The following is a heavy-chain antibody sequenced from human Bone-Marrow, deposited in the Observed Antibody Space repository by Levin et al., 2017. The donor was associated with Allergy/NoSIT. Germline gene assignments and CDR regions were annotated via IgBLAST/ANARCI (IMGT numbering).Heavy chain of an antibody. V-gene: IGHV3-74*01. CDR1: GFTFSNYW. CDR2: INSDVSRT. Sequence: PLASVKVSCTASGFTFSNYWMHWVRQAPGKGLVWVSRINSDVSRTNYADSVKGRFTISRDNAKNTLYLQMDSLRAEDTAVYYCASDSDFQSSGSYFYSYYYGMDVWGQGTTVTVTS. J-gene: IGHJ6*02. CDR3: ASDSDFQSSGSYFYSYYYGMDV. D-gene: IGHD3-10*01.